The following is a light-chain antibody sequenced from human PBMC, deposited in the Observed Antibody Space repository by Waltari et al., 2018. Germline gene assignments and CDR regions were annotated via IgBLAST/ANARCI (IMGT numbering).Light chain of an antibody. Sequence: QLVLTQSPSASASLGASVKITCTLSSGHSSNVVAWNQQQPEKGPRYWMKVNSDGSHSKGDGIPDRFSGSSSGAERYLTISSLQSDDEADYYCQTWGTGIWVFGGGTRLTVL. J-gene: IGLJ3*02. CDR2: VNSDGSH. CDR3: QTWGTGIWV. CDR1: SGHSSNV. V-gene: IGLV4-69*01.